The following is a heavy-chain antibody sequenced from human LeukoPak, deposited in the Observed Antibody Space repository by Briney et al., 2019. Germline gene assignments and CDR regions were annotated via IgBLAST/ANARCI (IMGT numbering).Heavy chain of an antibody. D-gene: IGHD5-24*01. CDR2: VYYGRSP. CDR1: GDSISRSTYY. J-gene: IGHJ4*02. CDR3: ASTYDGYIGY. V-gene: IGHV4-39*02. Sequence: SETLSLTCTVSGDSISRSTYYWAWIRQPPGKGLEWIGSVYYGRSPYFNPSLESRATISVDTSKNHFSLKMSSVTAADTAVYYCASTYDGYIGYWGQGTLVTVSS.